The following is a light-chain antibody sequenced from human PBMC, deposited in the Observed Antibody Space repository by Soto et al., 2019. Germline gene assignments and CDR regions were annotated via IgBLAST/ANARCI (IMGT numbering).Light chain of an antibody. CDR1: QPMYRR. CDR3: QQYSDWPWT. Sequence: EILMTQSLDPPSVSPGGRDLLSSGASQPMYRRISWYQQKPGQTPRLLISGASNRAPDFPARFSGDGSGTEFTLTISSLQSEDFAVYYCQQYSDWPWTFGQGTTVEVK. V-gene: IGKV3-15*01. J-gene: IGKJ1*01. CDR2: GAS.